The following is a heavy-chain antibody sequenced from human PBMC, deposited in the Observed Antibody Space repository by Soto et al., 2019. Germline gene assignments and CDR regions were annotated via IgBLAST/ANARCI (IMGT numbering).Heavy chain of an antibody. J-gene: IGHJ3*02. Sequence: GASVKVSCKASGYTFTSYGISWVRQAPGQGLEWMGWISAYNGNTNYAQKLQGRVTMTTDTSTSTAYMELSRLRSDDTAVYYCAREGKDIVVVPAAMDRDAFDIWGQGTMVTVSS. D-gene: IGHD2-2*01. CDR1: GYTFTSYG. CDR2: ISAYNGNT. V-gene: IGHV1-18*01. CDR3: AREGKDIVVVPAAMDRDAFDI.